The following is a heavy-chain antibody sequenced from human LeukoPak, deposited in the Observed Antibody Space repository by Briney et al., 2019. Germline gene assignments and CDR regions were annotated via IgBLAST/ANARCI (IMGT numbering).Heavy chain of an antibody. Sequence: PGGSLRLSCVVSGFTFSNGWMSWVRQTPGKALEGVGRIKSKRDGGTTDYAAPVKGRFTISRDDSKSTLYLQMNSLRTEDTAVYYCATDYYYDSPGLFDYWGQGSLVTVSS. CDR1: GFTFSNGW. V-gene: IGHV3-15*01. CDR3: ATDYYYDSPGLFDY. J-gene: IGHJ4*02. CDR2: IKSKRDGGTT. D-gene: IGHD3-22*01.